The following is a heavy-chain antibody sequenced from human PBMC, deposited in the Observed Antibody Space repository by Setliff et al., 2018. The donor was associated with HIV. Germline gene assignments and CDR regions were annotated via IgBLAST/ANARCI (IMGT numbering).Heavy chain of an antibody. V-gene: IGHV1-46*01. CDR1: AYSFTAYY. J-gene: IGHJ3*02. Sequence: ASVKVSCKTSAYSFTAYYMHWVRQAPGQGLEWMGIINPSGGSTTYAQKFHGRLTITADDSTRTVYMELNSLGSGDTAVYYCARGGVRGYSYGEAFDIWGQGTLVTVSS. CDR3: ARGGVRGYSYGEAFDI. D-gene: IGHD5-18*01. CDR2: INPSGGST.